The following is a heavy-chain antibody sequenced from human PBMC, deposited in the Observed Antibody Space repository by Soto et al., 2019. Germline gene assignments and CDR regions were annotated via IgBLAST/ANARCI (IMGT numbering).Heavy chain of an antibody. CDR1: GDSLRGQS. CDR2: LDQSGGT. J-gene: IGHJ6*02. CDR3: AREDRYGWSGESLDV. Sequence: ASETLSLTCAVVGDSLRGQSWNWIRQSPGKGLEWIGELDQSGGTNYNPSLKSRAIISDDTSKNQFSLTLTSVTAADTAVYYCAREDRYGWSGESLDVWGQGTTVTVSS. V-gene: IGHV4-34*01. D-gene: IGHD3-16*02.